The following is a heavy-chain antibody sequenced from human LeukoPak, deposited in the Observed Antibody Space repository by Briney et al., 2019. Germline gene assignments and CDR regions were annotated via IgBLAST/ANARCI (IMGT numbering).Heavy chain of an antibody. CDR3: AKENKYSSGWYSPNFDY. CDR1: GFTFSSYA. Sequence: GGSLRLSCAASGFTFSSYAMSWVRQAPGKGLEWVSAISGSGGSTYYADPVKGRFTISRDNSKNTLYLQMNSLRAEDTAVYYCAKENKYSSGWYSPNFDYWGQGTLVTVSS. CDR2: ISGSGGST. D-gene: IGHD6-19*01. V-gene: IGHV3-23*01. J-gene: IGHJ4*02.